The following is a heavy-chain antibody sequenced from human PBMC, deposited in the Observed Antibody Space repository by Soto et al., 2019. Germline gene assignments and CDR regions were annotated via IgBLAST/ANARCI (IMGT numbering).Heavy chain of an antibody. J-gene: IGHJ4*02. D-gene: IGHD2-15*01. CDR1: GYTFTSYD. V-gene: IGHV1-8*01. Sequence: QVQLVQSGAEVKKPGASVKVSCKASGYTFTSYDINWVRQATGQGLEWMGWMNPNSGNTGYAQKFQGRVTMTRNTSISTAYMEMSSLRSEGTAVYYCARGSVVVVAARLDYWGQGTLVTVSS. CDR3: ARGSVVVVAARLDY. CDR2: MNPNSGNT.